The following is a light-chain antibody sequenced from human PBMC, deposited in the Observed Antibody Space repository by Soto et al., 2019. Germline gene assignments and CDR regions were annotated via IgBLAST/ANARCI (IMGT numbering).Light chain of an antibody. Sequence: DIQMTHTKSSLSASVGDRVTITCRASQTISIFLNWYQHKPGKPPTLLIYTASSLQSGVPSRFSGSGSGTDFTLTISSLQSEDFATYYCQQSYKTPLTFGGGTKVDI. CDR1: QTISIF. V-gene: IGKV1-39*01. CDR3: QQSYKTPLT. J-gene: IGKJ4*01. CDR2: TAS.